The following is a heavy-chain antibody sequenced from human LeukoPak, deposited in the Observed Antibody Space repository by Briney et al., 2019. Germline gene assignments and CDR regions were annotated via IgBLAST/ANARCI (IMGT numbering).Heavy chain of an antibody. CDR1: GFTFSSSW. V-gene: IGHV3-74*01. CDR3: ARSGNYRFDI. D-gene: IGHD1-26*01. CDR2: ISNDGSST. Sequence: GGSLRLCCAASGFTFSSSWMHCARQAPGEGLVWVSRISNDGSSTAYADSVKRRFTISRDNAKNTLYLQMNSLRAEDTAVYCCARSGNYRFDIWGQGRMVTVSS. J-gene: IGHJ3*02.